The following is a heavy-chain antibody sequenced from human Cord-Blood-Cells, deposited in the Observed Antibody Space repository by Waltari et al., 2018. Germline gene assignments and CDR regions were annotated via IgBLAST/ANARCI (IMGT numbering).Heavy chain of an antibody. CDR3: AKTLAAADDAFDI. J-gene: IGHJ3*02. CDR1: GFTFSSYA. Sequence: EVQLLESGGGLVQPGGSLRLSCAASGFTFSSYAMSWVRQAPGKGLEWVSAISGSGCSTYYADSVKGRFTISRDNSKNPLYLQMNSLRAEDTAVYYCAKTLAAADDAFDIWGQGTMVTVSS. V-gene: IGHV3-23*01. CDR2: ISGSGCST. D-gene: IGHD6-13*01.